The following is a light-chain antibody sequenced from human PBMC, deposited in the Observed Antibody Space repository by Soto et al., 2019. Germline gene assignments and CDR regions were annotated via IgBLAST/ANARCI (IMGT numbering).Light chain of an antibody. CDR2: EVS. CDR1: SNDVGGYNY. J-gene: IGLJ1*01. Sequence: QSVLTQPASVSGSPGQSITISCTGTSNDVGGYNYVSWYQQQPGKAPKLIIYEVSHRPSGISNRFSGSKSGNTASLTISGLHVEDEADYYCSSHSATSPYAFGTGTKVTV. V-gene: IGLV2-14*01. CDR3: SSHSATSPYA.